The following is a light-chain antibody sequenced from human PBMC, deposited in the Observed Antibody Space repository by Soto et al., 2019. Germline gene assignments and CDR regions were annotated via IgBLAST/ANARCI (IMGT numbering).Light chain of an antibody. CDR2: KVS. V-gene: IGKV1-5*03. J-gene: IGKJ1*01. CDR1: QSISNR. CDR3: QQYNTYSWT. Sequence: DIQMTQFPSTLSASVGDRVTITCRASQSISNRLAWFQQKSGEAPKILIHKVSSLESGVPSRFSDSGSGTEFTLTISSLQPDDFATYYCQQYNTYSWTFGQGTKVEIK.